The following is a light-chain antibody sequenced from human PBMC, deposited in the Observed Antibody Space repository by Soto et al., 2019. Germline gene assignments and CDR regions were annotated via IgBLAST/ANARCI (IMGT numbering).Light chain of an antibody. CDR1: ISDVGGNKF. Sequence: QSALTQPASVSGSPGQSITISCTGTISDVGGNKFVSWYQQYPGKAPKLMICDVSNRPSGVSSRFSGSKSGNTASLTISGLQAEDEADYYCSSFTGTNYVFVTGTKVTVL. CDR3: SSFTGTNYV. CDR2: DVS. V-gene: IGLV2-14*03. J-gene: IGLJ1*01.